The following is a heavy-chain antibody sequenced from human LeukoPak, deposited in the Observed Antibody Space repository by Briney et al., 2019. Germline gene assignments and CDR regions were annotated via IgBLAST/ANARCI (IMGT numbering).Heavy chain of an antibody. CDR3: ARGGTVTTQVDY. J-gene: IGHJ4*02. CDR1: GFTFSSYA. CDR2: ISYDGSNK. V-gene: IGHV3-30-3*01. D-gene: IGHD4-11*01. Sequence: GGSLRLSCAASGFTFSSYAMHWVRHAPGKGLEWVAVISYDGSNKYYADSVKGRFTISRDNSKNTLYLQMNSLRAEDTAVYYCARGGTVTTQVDYWGQGTLVTVSS.